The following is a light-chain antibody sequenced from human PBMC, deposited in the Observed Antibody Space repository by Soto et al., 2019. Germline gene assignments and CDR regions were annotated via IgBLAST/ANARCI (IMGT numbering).Light chain of an antibody. V-gene: IGLV7-43*01. Sequence: QTVVTQEPSLTVSPGGTVPLPCATSTGAVTSGYYPNWFQQKPGQAPRALIYSTNNKYSWTPARFSGSLLGGKAALTLSGVQPEDEADYYCLLYYGGQLGVFGGGTKLTVL. CDR2: STN. CDR3: LLYYGGQLGV. J-gene: IGLJ2*01. CDR1: TGAVTSGYY.